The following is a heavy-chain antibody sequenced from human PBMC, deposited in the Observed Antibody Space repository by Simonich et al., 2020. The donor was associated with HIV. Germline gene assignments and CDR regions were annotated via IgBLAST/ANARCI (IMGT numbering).Heavy chain of an antibody. V-gene: IGHV1-2*02. CDR2: INPNSGGT. CDR1: GYTFTGYY. J-gene: IGHJ3*02. CDR3: AFLGGYDSSGFDAFDI. Sequence: QVQLVQSGAEVKKPGASVKVSCKASGYTFTGYYMHWVQQAPGQGLEWRGWINPNSGGTNYAQKFQGRVTMTRDTSISTAYMELSRLRSDDTAVYYCAFLGGYDSSGFDAFDIWGQGTMVSVSS. D-gene: IGHD3-22*01.